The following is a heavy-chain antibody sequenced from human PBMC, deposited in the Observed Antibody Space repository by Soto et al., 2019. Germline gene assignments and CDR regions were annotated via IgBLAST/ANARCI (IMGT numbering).Heavy chain of an antibody. CDR1: GYTFTSYY. D-gene: IGHD3-22*01. CDR3: ARAYDSSGYYYIFDY. Sequence: ASVKVSCKASGYTFTSYYMHWVRQAPGQGLEWMGIINPSGGSTSYAQKFQGRVTMTRDTSTSTVYMELSSLRSEDTSVYYCARAYDSSGYYYIFDYWGQGTLVTVSS. J-gene: IGHJ4*02. V-gene: IGHV1-46*01. CDR2: INPSGGST.